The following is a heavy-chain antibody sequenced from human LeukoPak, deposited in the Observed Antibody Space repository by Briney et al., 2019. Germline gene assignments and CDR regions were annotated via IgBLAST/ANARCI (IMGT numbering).Heavy chain of an antibody. CDR2: IRSKANSYAT. Sequence: GGSLRLSCAASGFTFSGSAMHWVRQASGKGLEWVGRIRSKANSYATAYAASVKGRFTISRDDSKKTAYLQMNSLKTEDTAVYYCTSRYSSGLNWFDPWGQGTLVTVSS. CDR1: GFTFSGSA. V-gene: IGHV3-73*01. CDR3: TSRYSSGLNWFDP. D-gene: IGHD6-19*01. J-gene: IGHJ5*02.